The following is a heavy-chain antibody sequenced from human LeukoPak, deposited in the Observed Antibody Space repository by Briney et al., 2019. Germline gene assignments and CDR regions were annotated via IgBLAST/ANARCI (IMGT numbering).Heavy chain of an antibody. J-gene: IGHJ3*02. CDR2: IYYSGST. Sequence: PSGTLSLTCTVSGGSISSYYWSWIRQPPGKGLEWIGYIYYSGSTNYNPSLKSRVTISVDTSKNQFSLKLRSVTAADTAVYYCARYTAMVAFHAHGFDIWGKGTMVTVS. CDR3: ARYTAMVAFHAHGFDI. D-gene: IGHD5-18*01. V-gene: IGHV4-59*01. CDR1: GGSISSYY.